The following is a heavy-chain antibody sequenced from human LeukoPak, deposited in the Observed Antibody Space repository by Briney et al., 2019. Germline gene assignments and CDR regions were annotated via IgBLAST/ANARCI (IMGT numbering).Heavy chain of an antibody. CDR3: AKDRGVFGSRHTANWFDP. D-gene: IGHD3-10*02. Sequence: WGSLRLSCVVSGFTFNNYGMHWVRQAPGKGLEWLTTISYDGSNKYYADSVKGRFTISRDSSKNTLYLQMNSLRPEDTAVYYCAKDRGVFGSRHTANWFDPWGQGTLVTVSS. V-gene: IGHV3-30*18. CDR1: GFTFNNYG. CDR2: ISYDGSNK. J-gene: IGHJ5*02.